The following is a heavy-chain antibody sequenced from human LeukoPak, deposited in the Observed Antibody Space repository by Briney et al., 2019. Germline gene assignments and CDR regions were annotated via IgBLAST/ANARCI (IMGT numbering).Heavy chain of an antibody. D-gene: IGHD5/OR15-5a*01. CDR3: ASRKEYTVSSVYY. CDR2: ISSSGSTI. V-gene: IGHV3-11*01. CDR1: GFTFSDYY. J-gene: IGHJ4*02. Sequence: GGSLRLSCAASGFTFSDYYMSWTRQAPGKGLEWVSYISSSGSTIYYADSVKGRFTISRDNSKDTLSLQMNSLRVEDSAIYYCASRKEYTVSSVYYWGRGILVTVSS.